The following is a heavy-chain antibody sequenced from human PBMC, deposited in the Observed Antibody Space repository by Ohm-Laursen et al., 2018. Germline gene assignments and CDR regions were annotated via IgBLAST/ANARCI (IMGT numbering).Heavy chain of an antibody. J-gene: IGHJ6*02. CDR1: GYTFTSYD. D-gene: IGHD2-2*01. V-gene: IGHV1-8*01. Sequence: ASVKVSCKASGYTFTSYDINWVRQATGQGLEWMGWMNPNSGNTGYAQKFQGRVTMTRNTSISTAYMELSSLRSEDTAVYYCARWGGDIVVVPAATGLVGYYGMDVWGQVTTVTVSS. CDR2: MNPNSGNT. CDR3: ARWGGDIVVVPAATGLVGYYGMDV.